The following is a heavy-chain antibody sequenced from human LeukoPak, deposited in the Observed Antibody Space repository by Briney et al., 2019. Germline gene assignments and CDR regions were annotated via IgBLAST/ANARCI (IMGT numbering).Heavy chain of an antibody. V-gene: IGHV4-4*07. CDR2: IYTSGGT. Sequence: SSETLSLTCTVSGGSISSGYWMWLRQPAGEGLEWIGRIYTSGGTRYNPPLRGRVTMSAVTSKNQFSLKLSSVTAADTAVYYCARGIRVTASLLSVGFYFDDWGQGTLVTVSS. D-gene: IGHD2-21*02. CDR3: ARGIRVTASLLSVGFYFDD. CDR1: GGSISSGY. J-gene: IGHJ4*02.